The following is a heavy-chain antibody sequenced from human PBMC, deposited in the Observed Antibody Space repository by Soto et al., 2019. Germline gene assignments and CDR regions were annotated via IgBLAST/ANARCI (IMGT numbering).Heavy chain of an antibody. D-gene: IGHD1-26*01. CDR2: IYYSGST. CDR3: ARLPIVFNWFDP. Sequence: SETLSLTCTVSGGSISSYYGSWIRQPPGKGLEWIGYIYYSGSTNYNPSLKSRVTISVDTSKNQFSLKLSSVTAADTAVYYCARLPIVFNWFDPWGQGTLVTVSS. CDR1: GGSISSYY. J-gene: IGHJ5*02. V-gene: IGHV4-59*08.